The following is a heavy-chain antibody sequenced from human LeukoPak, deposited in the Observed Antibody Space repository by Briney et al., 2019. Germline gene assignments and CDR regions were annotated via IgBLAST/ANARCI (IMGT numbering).Heavy chain of an antibody. CDR1: GFTFSSYV. CDR3: VKDKKDNSKWWKWFDP. CDR2: ISSNGDST. J-gene: IGHJ5*02. Sequence: GGSLRLSCSASGFTFSSYVMHWVRQAPGKGLEYVSAISSNGDSTYYADSVKGRFTISRDNSQSTLFLQMSSLRAEDTAIYYCVKDKKDNSKWWKWFDPWGQGTLVTVSS. V-gene: IGHV3-64D*09. D-gene: IGHD2-15*01.